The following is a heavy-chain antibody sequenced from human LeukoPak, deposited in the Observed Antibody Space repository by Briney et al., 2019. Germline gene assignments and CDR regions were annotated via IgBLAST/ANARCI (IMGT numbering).Heavy chain of an antibody. V-gene: IGHV2-70*11. D-gene: IGHD1-1*01. CDR1: GFSLSTSGMC. CDR2: IDWDDDK. CDR3: ARSKTTDSYFDY. Sequence: SGPTLVNPTQTLTLTCTFSGFSLSTSGMCVSYLPHPPGDPLECLARIDWDDDKYYSTSLKTRLTISKDTSKNQVVLTMTNMDPVDTATYYCARSKTTDSYFDYWGQGTLVTVSS. J-gene: IGHJ4*02.